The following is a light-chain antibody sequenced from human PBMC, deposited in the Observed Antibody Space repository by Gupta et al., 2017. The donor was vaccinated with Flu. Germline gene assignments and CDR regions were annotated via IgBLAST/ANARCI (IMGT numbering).Light chain of an antibody. CDR2: SST. Sequence: MLTQSPAPLSVSPGETVTLYCSASQSLGGNLGWYQQRRGQAPRLLIYSSTTRATGVPARFSGSGSGTDFNLTISGLQSEDFAVYYCQEYNNGLGYTFGQGTKLEIK. J-gene: IGKJ2*01. CDR3: QEYNNGLGYT. V-gene: IGKV3-15*01. CDR1: QSLGGN.